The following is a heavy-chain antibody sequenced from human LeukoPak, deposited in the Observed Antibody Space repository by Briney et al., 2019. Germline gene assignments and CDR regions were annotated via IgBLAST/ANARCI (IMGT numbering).Heavy chain of an antibody. D-gene: IGHD3-22*01. V-gene: IGHV3-48*01. CDR1: GFTFSSYS. CDR3: ARDDSSGILYYFDY. CDR2: ISSSSSTI. J-gene: IGHJ4*02. Sequence: PGGSLRLSCAASGFTFSSYSMNWVRQAPGKGLEWVSYISSSSSTIYYADSVKGRFTISRDNAKNSLYLQMNSLRGEDTAVYYCARDDSSGILYYFDYWGQGTLVTVSS.